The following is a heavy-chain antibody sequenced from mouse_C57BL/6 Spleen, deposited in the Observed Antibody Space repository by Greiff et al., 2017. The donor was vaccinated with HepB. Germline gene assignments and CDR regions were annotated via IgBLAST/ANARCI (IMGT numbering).Heavy chain of an antibody. CDR1: GYTFTSYW. CDR2: INPSNGGT. Sequence: QVHVKQPGTELVKPGASVKLSCKASGYTFTSYWMHWVKQRPGQGLEWIGNINPSNGGTNYNEKFKSKATLTVDKSSSTAYMQLSSLTSEDSAVYYCARSDYYGSSPFAYWGQGTLVTVSA. D-gene: IGHD1-1*01. V-gene: IGHV1-53*01. J-gene: IGHJ3*01. CDR3: ARSDYYGSSPFAY.